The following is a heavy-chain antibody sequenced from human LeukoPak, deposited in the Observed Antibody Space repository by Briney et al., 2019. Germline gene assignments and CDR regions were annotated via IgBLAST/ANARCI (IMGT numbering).Heavy chain of an antibody. V-gene: IGHV4-59*11. CDR1: GGSISSHY. CDR2: IYYSGYT. CDR3: TRGPYFYYFDS. Sequence: SETLSLTCTVSGGSISSHYWSWIRPPPGKGLEWIGNIYYSGYTNYNPSLKSRVTISVDTSNNQFSLKVTSVTAADTAVYYCTRGPYFYYFDSWGQGTLVTVSS. J-gene: IGHJ5*01. D-gene: IGHD3-22*01.